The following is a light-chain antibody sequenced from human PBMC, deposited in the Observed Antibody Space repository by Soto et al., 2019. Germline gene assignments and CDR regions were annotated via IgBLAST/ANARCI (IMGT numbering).Light chain of an antibody. V-gene: IGKV1-9*01. J-gene: IGKJ4*01. CDR2: AAS. CDR1: QGINTF. CDR3: QQLESYPST. Sequence: DIQLTQSPSFLSASVGDRFTITCRASQGINTFLAWDQQKPGKAPKLLIYAASTLQSGVPSRFSGSGSGTDFTLTISSLQPEDFATYYCQQLESYPSTFGGGTKVDIK.